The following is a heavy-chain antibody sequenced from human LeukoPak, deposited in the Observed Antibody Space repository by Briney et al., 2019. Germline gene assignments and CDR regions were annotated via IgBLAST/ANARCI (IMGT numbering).Heavy chain of an antibody. CDR3: ASFPEYASGYAFDI. Sequence: PGGSLRLSCAASGFTFSSYGMSWVRQAPGKGLEWVSYISSSATTIYYADSVKGRFTISRDNAKNSLYLQMNSLRAEDTAVYYCASFPEYASGYAFDIWGQGTMVTVSS. V-gene: IGHV3-48*04. D-gene: IGHD3-10*01. CDR1: GFTFSSYG. J-gene: IGHJ3*02. CDR2: ISSSATTI.